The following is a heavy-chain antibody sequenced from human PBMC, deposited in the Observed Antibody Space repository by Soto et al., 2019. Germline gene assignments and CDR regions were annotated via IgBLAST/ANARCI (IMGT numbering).Heavy chain of an antibody. D-gene: IGHD2-15*01. Sequence: EVQLVESGGGLVQPGGSLRLSCAASGFTFSSYWMHWVRQAPGKGLVWVSRINRDGSSTSYADSVKGQFTISRDNAKNTLYLQMNSLRAEDTAVYYCARDSMVAALDIWGQGTMVTVSS. CDR1: GFTFSSYW. CDR2: INRDGSST. J-gene: IGHJ3*02. V-gene: IGHV3-74*01. CDR3: ARDSMVAALDI.